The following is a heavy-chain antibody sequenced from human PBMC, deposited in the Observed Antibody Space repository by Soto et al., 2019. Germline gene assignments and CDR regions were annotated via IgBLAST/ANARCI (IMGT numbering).Heavy chain of an antibody. CDR1: GFTFSSYG. J-gene: IGHJ4*02. D-gene: IGHD2-2*01. Sequence: QVQPVESGGGVVQPGRSLRLSCAASGFTFSSYGMHWVRQAPGKGLEWVAVISYDGSNKYYADSVKGRFTISRDNSKNTLYLQMNSLRAEDTAVYYCAKDQERYCSSTSCYHFDYWGQGTLVTVSS. CDR3: AKDQERYCSSTSCYHFDY. V-gene: IGHV3-30*18. CDR2: ISYDGSNK.